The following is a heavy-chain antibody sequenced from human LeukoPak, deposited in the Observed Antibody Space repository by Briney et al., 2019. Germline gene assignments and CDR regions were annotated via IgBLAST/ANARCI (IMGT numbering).Heavy chain of an antibody. CDR3: ARDQYDTWSRRGNFDS. CDR2: IKLGGSEK. J-gene: IGHJ4*02. V-gene: IGHV3-7*03. D-gene: IGHD3-3*01. CDR1: GFTFGKYW. Sequence: GGSLRLSCVASGFTFGKYWMSWVRQAPGKGLEWVANIKLGGSEKNYVDSVKGRFTICRDNTKNSLYLQMNSLRAEDTAVFYCARDQYDTWSRRGNFDSWGQGTLVTVSS.